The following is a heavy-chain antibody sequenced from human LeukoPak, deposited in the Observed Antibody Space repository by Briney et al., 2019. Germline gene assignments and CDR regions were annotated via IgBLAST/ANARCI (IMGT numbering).Heavy chain of an antibody. CDR2: ISSSGSTI. CDR3: ARDLGYSSGWVYFDY. D-gene: IGHD6-19*01. J-gene: IGHJ4*02. V-gene: IGHV3-48*04. CDR1: GFTFSSYS. Sequence: GGSLRLSCAASGFTFSSYSMNWVRQAPGRGREWVSYISSSGSTIYYADSVKGRFTISRDNAKNSLYLQMNSLRAEDTAVYYCARDLGYSSGWVYFDYWGQGTLVTVSS.